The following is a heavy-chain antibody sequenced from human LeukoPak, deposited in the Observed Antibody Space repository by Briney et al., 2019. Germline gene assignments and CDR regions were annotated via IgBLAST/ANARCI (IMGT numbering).Heavy chain of an antibody. CDR3: ARALDRDDAFDI. Sequence: SETLSLTCAVSGGSISSGGYSWSWIRQPPGKGLEWIGYIYYSGSTYYNPSLKSRVTISVDTSKNQFSLKLSSVTAADTAVYYCARALDRDDAFDIWGQGTMVTVSS. J-gene: IGHJ3*02. CDR1: GGSISSGGYS. V-gene: IGHV4-30-4*07. D-gene: IGHD3-10*01. CDR2: IYYSGST.